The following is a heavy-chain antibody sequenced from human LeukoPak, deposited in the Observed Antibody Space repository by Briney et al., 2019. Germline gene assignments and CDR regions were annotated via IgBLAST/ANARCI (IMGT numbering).Heavy chain of an antibody. Sequence: ASVKVSCKASGYTFTSYDMHWVRQAPGQGLEWMGGIIPIFGTANYAQKFQGRVTITADKSTSTAYMELSSLRSEDTAVYYCAREVDYSGSYYSWDVWGKGTTVTVSS. V-gene: IGHV1-69*06. CDR1: GYTFTSYD. CDR2: IIPIFGTA. D-gene: IGHD1-26*01. CDR3: AREVDYSGSYYSWDV. J-gene: IGHJ6*03.